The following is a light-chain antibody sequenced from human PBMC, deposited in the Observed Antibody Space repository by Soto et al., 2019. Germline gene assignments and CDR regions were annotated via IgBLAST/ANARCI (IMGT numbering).Light chain of an antibody. CDR2: GAS. V-gene: IGKV3D-20*02. CDR1: QSVSSGY. CDR3: QQRSNWPLT. J-gene: IGKJ4*01. Sequence: EIVLTQSPGTLSLSPGDGATLSCRASQSVSSGYLAWYQQKPGQAPRLLIYGASRRATGIPDRFSGSGSGTDFTLSISRLEPEDFAVYYCQQRSNWPLTFGGGTKVDIK.